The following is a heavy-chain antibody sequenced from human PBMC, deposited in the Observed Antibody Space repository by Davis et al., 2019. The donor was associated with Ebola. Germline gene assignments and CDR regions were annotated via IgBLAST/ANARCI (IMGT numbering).Heavy chain of an antibody. CDR2: INHSGST. Sequence: SEPLSLTCAVSGGPFSGYYWTWIRQPPGKGLEWIWEINHSGSTNYNPSLKSRVTIAVDTSQHQFSLKLSSVTAADTAVYYCARGRVVVVPAAIPVFIGGYDSHRLIYWYFDLWGRGTLVTVSS. J-gene: IGHJ2*01. V-gene: IGHV4-34*01. CDR1: GGPFSGYY. D-gene: IGHD2-2*02. CDR3: ARGRVVVVPAAIPVFIGGYDSHRLIYWYFDL.